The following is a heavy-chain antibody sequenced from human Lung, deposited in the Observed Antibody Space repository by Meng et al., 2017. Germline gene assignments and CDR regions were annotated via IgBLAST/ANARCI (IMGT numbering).Heavy chain of an antibody. CDR2: IYYSGST. CDR1: GGFISSYS. J-gene: IGHJ4*02. V-gene: IGHV4-59*01. CDR3: ASFRD. Sequence: VQLQAAGLAVGKLSGTRSLPCSVSGGFISSYSWSWIRQPPGKGLEWIGYIYYSGSTNYNPSLKSRVTISVDTSKNQFSLKLSSVTAADTAVYYCASFRDWGQGTLVTVSS.